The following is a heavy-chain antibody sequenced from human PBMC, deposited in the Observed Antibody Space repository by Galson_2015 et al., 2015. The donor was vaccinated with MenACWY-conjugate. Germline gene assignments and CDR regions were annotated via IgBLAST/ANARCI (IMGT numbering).Heavy chain of an antibody. CDR3: ARINVVVVDWYFDL. CDR2: IVVGSGNT. J-gene: IGHJ2*01. CDR1: GFTFTSSA. Sequence: SVKVSCKASGFTFTSSAMQWVRQARGQRLEWIGWIVVGSGNTNYAQKFQERVTITRDMSTSTAYMELSSLRSEDTAVYYCARINVVVVDWYFDLWGRGTLVTVSS. V-gene: IGHV1-58*02. D-gene: IGHD2-15*01.